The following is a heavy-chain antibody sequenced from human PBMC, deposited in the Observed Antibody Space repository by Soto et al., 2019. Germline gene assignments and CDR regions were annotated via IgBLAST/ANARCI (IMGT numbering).Heavy chain of an antibody. J-gene: IGHJ6*02. CDR3: ARDRGYYDSSGYYYYYGMDV. CDR1: GGTFSSYA. Sequence: QVQLVQSGAEVKKPGSSVKVSCKASGGTFSSYAISWVRQAPGQGLEWMGGIIPIFGTANYAQKFQGRVTNTADESTSTAYMVLSSLRSEDTAVYYCARDRGYYDSSGYYYYYGMDVWGQGTTVTVSS. V-gene: IGHV1-69*01. D-gene: IGHD3-22*01. CDR2: IIPIFGTA.